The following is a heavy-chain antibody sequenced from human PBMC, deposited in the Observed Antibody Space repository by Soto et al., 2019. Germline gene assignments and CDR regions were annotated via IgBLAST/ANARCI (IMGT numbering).Heavy chain of an antibody. J-gene: IGHJ6*02. Sequence: QITLKESGPTLVKPTQTLTLTCTFSGFSVSTSGVGVASIRQPPGKALESLALIYWDGDERYSPFLQSRVTITKDTSKNQVVLTMTNMDPVDTATYYCAHKGGRGAGMDVWGQGTTVTVSS. D-gene: IGHD2-15*01. CDR2: IYWDGDE. V-gene: IGHV2-5*02. CDR1: GFSVSTSGVG. CDR3: AHKGGRGAGMDV.